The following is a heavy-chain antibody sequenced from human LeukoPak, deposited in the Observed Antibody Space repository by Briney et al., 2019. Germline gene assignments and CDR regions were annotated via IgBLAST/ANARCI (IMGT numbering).Heavy chain of an antibody. D-gene: IGHD3-22*01. CDR3: ARVSSSTYYYDSSGYSPFDY. CDR1: GGSISSGGYY. Sequence: SETLSLTCTVSGGSISSGGYYWSWIRQHPGKGLEWIGYIYYSGSTYYNPSLKSRVTISVDTSKNQFSLKLSSVTAADTAVYYCARVSSSTYYYDSSGYSPFDYWGQGTLVTVSS. J-gene: IGHJ4*02. CDR2: IYYSGST. V-gene: IGHV4-31*03.